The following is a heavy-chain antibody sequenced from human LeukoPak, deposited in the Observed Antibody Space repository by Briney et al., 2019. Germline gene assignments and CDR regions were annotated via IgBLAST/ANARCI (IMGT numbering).Heavy chain of an antibody. Sequence: PSETLSLTCTVSGGSIRSYYWSWIRQPPGKGLEWIGYIYYSGSTNYNPSLKSRATISVDTSKNQFSLKLSSVTAADTAVYYCARHEYSYGSYYFDYWGQGTLVTVSS. CDR1: GGSIRSYY. CDR3: ARHEYSYGSYYFDY. V-gene: IGHV4-59*08. D-gene: IGHD5-18*01. J-gene: IGHJ4*02. CDR2: IYYSGST.